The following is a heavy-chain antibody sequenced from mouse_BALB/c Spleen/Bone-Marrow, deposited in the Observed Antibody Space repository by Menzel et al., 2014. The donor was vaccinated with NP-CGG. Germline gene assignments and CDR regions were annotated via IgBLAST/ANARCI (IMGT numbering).Heavy chain of an antibody. D-gene: IGHD1-2*01. CDR2: INPSNGGT. J-gene: IGHJ3*01. Sequence: QVQLQQSGAELVKPGASVKLSCKASGYTFTSYYMYWVKQRPGQGLEWIGEINPSNGGTNFNEKFKSKATLTVDKSSSTAYMQLSSLTFEDSAIYYCTRPYYGYVGYAYWGQGTQVTVSA. CDR3: TRPYYGYVGYAY. CDR1: GYTFTSYY. V-gene: IGHV1S81*02.